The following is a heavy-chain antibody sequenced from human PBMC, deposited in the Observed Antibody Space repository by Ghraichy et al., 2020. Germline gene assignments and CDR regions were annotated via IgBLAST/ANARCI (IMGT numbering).Heavy chain of an antibody. Sequence: GGSLRLSCAASGFTFSSYWMSWVRQAPGKGLEWVANIKQDGSEKYYVDSVKGRFTISRDNAKNSLYLQMNSLRAEDTAVYYCARDTYYYDSSGYFSSDRQGQLYRPNFDCWGQGTLVTVSS. J-gene: IGHJ4*02. D-gene: IGHD3-22*01. CDR3: ARDTYYYDSSGYFSSDRQGQLYRPNFDC. CDR2: IKQDGSEK. V-gene: IGHV3-7*01. CDR1: GFTFSSYW.